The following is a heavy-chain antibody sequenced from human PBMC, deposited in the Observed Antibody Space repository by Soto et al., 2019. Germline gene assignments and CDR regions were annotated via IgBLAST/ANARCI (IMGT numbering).Heavy chain of an antibody. Sequence: QVQLVESGGGVVQPGMSLRLSCAASGFTLESFGMHWVRQAPGKGLEWVAVIAYDGSIKYYADSVKGRFTISRDNSNNTLYLQMNSLRVDDTAVYYCAKSLDGVPAQEFDPRGQGTLVTVSP. D-gene: IGHD2-2*01. J-gene: IGHJ5*02. V-gene: IGHV3-30*18. CDR3: AKSLDGVPAQEFDP. CDR2: IAYDGSIK. CDR1: GFTLESFG.